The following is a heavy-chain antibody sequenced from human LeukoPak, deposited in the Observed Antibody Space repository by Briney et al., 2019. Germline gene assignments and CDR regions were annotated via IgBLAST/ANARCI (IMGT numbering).Heavy chain of an antibody. J-gene: IGHJ6*02. D-gene: IGHD2-2*01. CDR1: GGSISGYY. CDR2: INHSGST. Sequence: KASETLSLTCTVSGGSISGYYWSWIRQPPGKGLEWIGEINHSGSTNYNPSLKSRVTISVDTSKNQFSLKLSSVTAADTAVYYCALGYCSSTSCCRPYYYYYGMDVWGQGTTVTVSS. CDR3: ALGYCSSTSCCRPYYYYYGMDV. V-gene: IGHV4-34*01.